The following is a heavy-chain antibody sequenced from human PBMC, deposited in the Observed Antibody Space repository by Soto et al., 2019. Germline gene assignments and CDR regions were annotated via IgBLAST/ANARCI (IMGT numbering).Heavy chain of an antibody. CDR2: ISGSGGST. Sequence: EVQLLESGGGLVQHGGSLRLSCAASGFTFSSYAMSWVRQTPGKGLEWVSAISGSGGSTYYADSVKGRFTISRDNSKNTLYLQMNSLRAEDTAVYYCAKVIFGVIIPNYYFDYWGQGTLVTVSS. J-gene: IGHJ4*02. CDR3: AKVIFGVIIPNYYFDY. D-gene: IGHD3-3*01. CDR1: GFTFSSYA. V-gene: IGHV3-23*01.